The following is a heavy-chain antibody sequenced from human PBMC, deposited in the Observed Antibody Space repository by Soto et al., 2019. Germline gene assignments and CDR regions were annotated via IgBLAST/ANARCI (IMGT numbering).Heavy chain of an antibody. D-gene: IGHD6-13*01. CDR2: IDYRGRT. J-gene: IGHJ5*01. CDR1: GASISSGGFY. V-gene: IGHV4-31*03. CDR3: ARVSAAGTRWFDS. Sequence: QVQLQESGPGLVQPSQTLSLTCTVSGASISSGGFYWSWIRQFPGKGLEWIGYIDYRGRTFYNPSLKSRATISRDTSKSQFSLNVNSVTAADTAVFYCARVSAAGTRWFDSWGQGTLVTGSS.